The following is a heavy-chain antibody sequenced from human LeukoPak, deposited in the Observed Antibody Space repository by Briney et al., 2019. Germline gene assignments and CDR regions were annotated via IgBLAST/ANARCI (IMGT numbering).Heavy chain of an antibody. D-gene: IGHD3-22*01. CDR2: IYYSGST. CDR3: ASTLLNYYNSSGYFDY. J-gene: IGHJ4*02. V-gene: IGHV4-59*01. Sequence: PSETLSLTCAVSGGSFSGYYWSWIRQPPGKGLEWIGYIYYSGSTNYNPSLKSRVTISVDTSKNQFSLKLSSVTAADTAVYYCASTLLNYYNSSGYFDYWGQGTLVTVSS. CDR1: GGSFSGYY.